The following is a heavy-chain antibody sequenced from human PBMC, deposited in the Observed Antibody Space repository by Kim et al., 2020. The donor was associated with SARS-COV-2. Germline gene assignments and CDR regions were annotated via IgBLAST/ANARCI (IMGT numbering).Heavy chain of an antibody. J-gene: IGHJ6*02. Sequence: GGSLRLSCAASGFTFSSYWMHWVRQAPGKGLVWVSRINSDGSSTSYADSVKGRFTISRDNAKNTLYLQMNSLRAEDTAVYYCARENQTYYDFWSGYSYPNGMDVWGQGTTVTVSS. CDR3: ARENQTYYDFWSGYSYPNGMDV. V-gene: IGHV3-74*01. CDR1: GFTFSSYW. D-gene: IGHD3-3*01. CDR2: INSDGSST.